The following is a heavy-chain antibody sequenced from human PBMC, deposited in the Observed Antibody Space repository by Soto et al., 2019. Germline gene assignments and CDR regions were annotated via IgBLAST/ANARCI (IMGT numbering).Heavy chain of an antibody. Sequence: GGSLRLSCAASGFTFSNAWMSWVRQAPGKGLEWVGRIKSKTDGGTTDYAAPVKGRFTISRDNSKNTLYLQMNSLRAEDTAVYYCAKGEVQKTPVSLFGYCRQRTLVPASP. J-gene: IGHJ4*02. CDR1: GFTFSNAW. V-gene: IGHV3-15*01. CDR3: AKGEVQKTPVSLFGY. D-gene: IGHD1-1*01. CDR2: IKSKTDGGTT.